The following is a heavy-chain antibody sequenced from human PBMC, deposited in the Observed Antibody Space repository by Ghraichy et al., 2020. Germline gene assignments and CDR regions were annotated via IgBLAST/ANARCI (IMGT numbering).Heavy chain of an antibody. CDR2: INHSGST. J-gene: IGHJ4*02. CDR1: GGSFSGYY. Sequence: SCAVYGGSFSGYYWSWIRQPPGKGLEWIGEINHSGSTNYNPSLKSRVTISVDTSKNQFSLKLSSVTAADTAVYYCARAGIAVATVDYWGQGTPVTVSS. V-gene: IGHV4-34*01. CDR3: ARAGIAVATVDY. D-gene: IGHD6-19*01.